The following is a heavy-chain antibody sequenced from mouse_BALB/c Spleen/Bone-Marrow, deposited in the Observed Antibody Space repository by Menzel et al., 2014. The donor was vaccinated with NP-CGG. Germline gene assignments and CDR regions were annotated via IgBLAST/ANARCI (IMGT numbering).Heavy chain of an antibody. D-gene: IGHD4-1*01. CDR1: GYAFSRSW. J-gene: IGHJ3*01. CDR2: IYPGDGDT. CDR3: ARSLNQSGKGVAY. V-gene: IGHV1-82*01. Sequence: QVQLQQSGPELVKPGASVKISCKASGYAFSRSWMNWVKQRPGQGLEWIGRIYPGDGDTNYNGKFRGKATLTADKSSSTAYMQLSSLTSVDSAVYVCARSLNQSGKGVAYWGQGTLVTVSA.